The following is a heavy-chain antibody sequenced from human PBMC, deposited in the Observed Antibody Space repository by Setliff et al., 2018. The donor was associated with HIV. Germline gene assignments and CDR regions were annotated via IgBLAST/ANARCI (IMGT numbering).Heavy chain of an antibody. D-gene: IGHD4-17*01. CDR1: GFTFSSYN. CDR3: ARAYDDYDSDLDY. CDR2: ISSSSSYI. Sequence: GGSLRLSCAASGFTFSSYNMNWVRQAPGKGLEWVPSISSSSSYIYYADSVKGRFTISRDNAKNSLYLQMNSLRAEDTAVYYCARAYDDYDSDLDYWGQGTLVTVSS. V-gene: IGHV3-21*01. J-gene: IGHJ4*02.